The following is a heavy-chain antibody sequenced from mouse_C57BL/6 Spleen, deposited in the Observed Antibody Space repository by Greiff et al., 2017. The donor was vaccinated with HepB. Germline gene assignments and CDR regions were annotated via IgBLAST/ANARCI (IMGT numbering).Heavy chain of an antibody. CDR1: GYTFTSYT. CDR3: ATYSYGSSYAMDY. Sequence: QVQLQQSGAELARPGASVKMSCKASGYTFTSYTMHWVKQRPGQGLEWIGYINPSSGYTKYNQKFKDKATLTADKSSSTAYMQLSSLTSEDSAVYYCATYSYGSSYAMDYWGQGTSVTVSS. CDR2: INPSSGYT. D-gene: IGHD1-1*01. V-gene: IGHV1-4*01. J-gene: IGHJ4*01.